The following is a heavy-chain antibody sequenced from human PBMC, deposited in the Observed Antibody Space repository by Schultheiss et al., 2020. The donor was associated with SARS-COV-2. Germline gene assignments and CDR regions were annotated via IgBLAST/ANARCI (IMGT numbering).Heavy chain of an antibody. CDR3: ARGAQLFDY. CDR2: VRSKANNYAT. CDR1: GFTFSGSA. J-gene: IGHJ4*02. V-gene: IGHV3-73*01. Sequence: GGSLRLSCAASGFTFSGSAMHWVRQASGKGLEWVGRVRSKANNYATDYAASVRDRFIISRDDSKNTAYLQMNSLKTEDTAVYYCARGAQLFDYWGQGTLVTVSS. D-gene: IGHD5-18*01.